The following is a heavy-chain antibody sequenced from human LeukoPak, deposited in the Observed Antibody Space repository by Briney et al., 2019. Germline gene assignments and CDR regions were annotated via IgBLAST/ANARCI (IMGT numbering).Heavy chain of an antibody. Sequence: SETLSLTCTVSGGSISSYYWSWIRQPPGKGLEWIGYIYSSGSTNYNPSLKSRVTISVDTSKNQFSLRLSSVTAADTAVYYCARAGGNWFDPWGQGTLVTVSS. CDR1: GGSISSYY. CDR2: IYSSGST. J-gene: IGHJ5*02. CDR3: ARAGGNWFDP. D-gene: IGHD3-10*01. V-gene: IGHV4-59*01.